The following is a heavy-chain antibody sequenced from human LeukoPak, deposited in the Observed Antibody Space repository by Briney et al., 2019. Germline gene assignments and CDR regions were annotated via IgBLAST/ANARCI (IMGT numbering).Heavy chain of an antibody. V-gene: IGHV4-34*01. CDR2: INHSGST. J-gene: IGHJ4*02. CDR3: ARKPIFASGRHWYYFDS. CDR1: GGPFSGYY. Sequence: SETLSLTCAVYGGPFSGYYWSWIRQPPGKGLEWIGEINHSGSTNYNPSLKSRVTMSVDTSKNQFSLKLSSVTAADTAVYYCARKPIFASGRHWYYFDSWGQGTLVTVSS. D-gene: IGHD3-10*01.